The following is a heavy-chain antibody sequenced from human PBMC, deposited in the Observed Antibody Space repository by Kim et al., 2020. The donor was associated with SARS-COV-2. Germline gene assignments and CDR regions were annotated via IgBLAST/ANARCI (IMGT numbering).Heavy chain of an antibody. V-gene: IGHV3-48*03. CDR1: GFSFSSYE. CDR2: ISGSGNTI. J-gene: IGHJ3*02. CDR3: ARDNGGSGFYPHAFNI. D-gene: IGHD3-22*01. Sequence: GGSLRLSCTASGFSFSSYEMNWVRQDPGKGLEWVSYISGSGNTISYADSVKGRFTVSRDNAKNSLYLQMNSLRAEDTAVYYCARDNGGSGFYPHAFNIWGPGTMVTVSS.